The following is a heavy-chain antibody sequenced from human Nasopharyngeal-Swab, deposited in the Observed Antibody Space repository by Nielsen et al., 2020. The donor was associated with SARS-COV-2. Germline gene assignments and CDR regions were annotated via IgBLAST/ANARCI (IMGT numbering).Heavy chain of an antibody. D-gene: IGHD5-12*01. J-gene: IGHJ4*02. Sequence: GGSLRLSCAASRFTFSSYAMSWVRQAPGKGLEWVSAISGSGGSTYYADSVKGRFTISRDNSKNTLYLQMNSLRAEDTAVYYCAKGGAGYSGYDDYWGQGTLVTVSS. V-gene: IGHV3-23*01. CDR3: AKGGAGYSGYDDY. CDR1: RFTFSSYA. CDR2: ISGSGGST.